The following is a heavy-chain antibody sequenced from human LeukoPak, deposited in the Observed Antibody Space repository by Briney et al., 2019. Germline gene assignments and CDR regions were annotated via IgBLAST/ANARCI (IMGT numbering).Heavy chain of an antibody. CDR1: GGSFSGSY. J-gene: IGHJ3*02. Sequence: SETLSLICAVYGGSFSGSYWSWIRQPPGKGLEWIGEINHSGSTNYNPSLKSRVTTLVDTSKNQFSLKLSSVTAADTAVYYCARDRRPAFDIWGQGTMVTVSS. CDR2: INHSGST. CDR3: ARDRRPAFDI. V-gene: IGHV4-34*01.